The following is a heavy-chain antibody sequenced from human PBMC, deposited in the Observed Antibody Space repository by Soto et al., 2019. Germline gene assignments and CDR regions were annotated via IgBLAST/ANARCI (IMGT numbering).Heavy chain of an antibody. CDR2: ISYDGGNK. CDR3: AQGIPGYYYGMDV. J-gene: IGHJ6*02. V-gene: IGHV3-30*03. Sequence: QVQLVESGGGVVQPGRSLRLSCAASGFTFSSYGMHWVRQAPGKGLEWVAVISYDGGNKYYADSVKGRFTISRDNSKNTLFLQMNRLSAEDTAMYYCAQGIPGYYYGMDVWGQGTTVTVSS. D-gene: IGHD5-18*01. CDR1: GFTFSSYG.